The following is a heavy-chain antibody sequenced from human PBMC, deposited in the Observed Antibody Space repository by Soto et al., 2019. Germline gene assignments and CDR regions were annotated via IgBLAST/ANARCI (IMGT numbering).Heavy chain of an antibody. CDR1: GFTFSSYS. Sequence: EVQLVESGGGLVKPGGSLRLSCAASGFTFSSYSMNWVRQAPGKGLEWVSSISSSSSYIYYADSVKGRFTISRDNAKNSLYLQMNSLRAEDTAVYYCASVRGSAMRNDAFDIWGQGTMVTVSS. CDR2: ISSSSSYI. CDR3: ASVRGSAMRNDAFDI. D-gene: IGHD3-10*01. V-gene: IGHV3-21*01. J-gene: IGHJ3*02.